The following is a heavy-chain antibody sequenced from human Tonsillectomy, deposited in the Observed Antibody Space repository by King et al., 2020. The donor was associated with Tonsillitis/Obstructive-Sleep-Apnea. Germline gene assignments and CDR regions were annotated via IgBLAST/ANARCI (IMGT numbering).Heavy chain of an antibody. CDR1: GFTFSDYY. CDR3: AKGSGGPPEYYYYMDV. Sequence: VQLVESGGALVQPGGSLRLSCEASGFTFSDYYMDWVRQAPGKGLEWVARIRKKAKSYTTEYAASLKGRFIISRDDSRNSLYLQINSLKTEDTAVYYCAKGSGGPPEYYYYMDVWGQGTTVTVSS. J-gene: IGHJ6*03. CDR2: IRKKAKSYTT. D-gene: IGHD2/OR15-2a*01. V-gene: IGHV3-72*01.